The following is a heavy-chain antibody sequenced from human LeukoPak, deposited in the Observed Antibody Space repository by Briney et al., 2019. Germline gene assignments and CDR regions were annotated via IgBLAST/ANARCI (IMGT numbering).Heavy chain of an antibody. V-gene: IGHV1-2*02. CDR3: ARSNSGIYWGYFAY. D-gene: IGHD1-26*01. Sequence: ASVKVSCKASGYTYSDYYIHRVRQAPGQGLEWMGWINPKSGGTTYAQKFQGRVTMTRDTSISTAYMELSRLRSDDTAVHYCARSNSGIYWGYFAYWGQGTLVAVSS. CDR1: GYTYSDYY. CDR2: INPKSGGT. J-gene: IGHJ4*02.